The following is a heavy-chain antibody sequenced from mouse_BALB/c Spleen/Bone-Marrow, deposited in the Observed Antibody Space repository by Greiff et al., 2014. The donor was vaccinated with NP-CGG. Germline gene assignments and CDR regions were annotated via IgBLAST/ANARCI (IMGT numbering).Heavy chain of an antibody. CDR3: ARVGNWADY. Sequence: QVHVKQSGAELVRPGSSVKTSCKASGYAFSSYWMNWVKQRPGQGLEWIGQICPGDGDTNYNGKFKGKATLTADKSSSTAYMQLSSLTSEDSAVYFCARVGNWADYWGQGTTLTVSS. CDR2: ICPGDGDT. J-gene: IGHJ2*01. CDR1: GYAFSSYW. D-gene: IGHD4-1*01. V-gene: IGHV1-80*01.